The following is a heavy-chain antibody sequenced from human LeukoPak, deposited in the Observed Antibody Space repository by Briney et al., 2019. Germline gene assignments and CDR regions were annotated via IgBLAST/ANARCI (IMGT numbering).Heavy chain of an antibody. CDR3: AKDRIPLLMGTGFDY. J-gene: IGHJ4*02. V-gene: IGHV3-30*18. D-gene: IGHD3-10*01. CDR1: GFTFSSYG. Sequence: GRSLRLSCAASGFTFSSYGMHWVRQAPGKGLEWVAVISYDGSNKYYADSVKGRFTISRDNSKNTLYLQMNSPRAEDTAVYYCAKDRIPLLMGTGFDYWGQGTLVTVSS. CDR2: ISYDGSNK.